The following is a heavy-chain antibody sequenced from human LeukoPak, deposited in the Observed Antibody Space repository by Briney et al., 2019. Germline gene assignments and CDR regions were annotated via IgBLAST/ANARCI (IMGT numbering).Heavy chain of an antibody. CDR2: INHSGST. Sequence: SETLSLTCAVYGGSFSGYYWSWIRQPPGKGLEWIGEINHSGSTYYNPSLKSRVTISVDTSKNQFSLKLSSVTAADTAVYYCARGWQWLDSDAFDIWGQGTMVTVSS. J-gene: IGHJ3*02. V-gene: IGHV4-34*01. D-gene: IGHD6-19*01. CDR1: GGSFSGYY. CDR3: ARGWQWLDSDAFDI.